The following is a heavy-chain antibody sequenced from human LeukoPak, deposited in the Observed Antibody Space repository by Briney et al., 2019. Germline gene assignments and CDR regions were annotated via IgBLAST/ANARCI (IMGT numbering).Heavy chain of an antibody. V-gene: IGHV3-23*01. Sequence: GGTLRLSCAASGFIFSRYGMSWVRQAPGKGLEWVSAISGSGGSTYYADSVKGRFTISRDNSKNTLYLQMNSLRAEDTAVYYCARGVLNPQLYGYWGQGTLVTVSS. J-gene: IGHJ4*02. D-gene: IGHD3-10*01. CDR1: GFIFSRYG. CDR3: ARGVLNPQLYGY. CDR2: ISGSGGST.